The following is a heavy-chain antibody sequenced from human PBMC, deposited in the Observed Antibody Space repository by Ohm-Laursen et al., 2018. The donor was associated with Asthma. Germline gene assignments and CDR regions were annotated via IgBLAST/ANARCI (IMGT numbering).Heavy chain of an antibody. D-gene: IGHD3-22*01. CDR1: GFALSSYA. Sequence: SLRLSCSATGFALSSYAMSWARQVPGKGLEWVSGISGSGGTTYYAGSVKGRFTISRDNSKNTLFLQMNSPRAEDTAVYYCAKDGYKYDSAGRYYFDYWGQGTLVTVSS. J-gene: IGHJ4*02. CDR3: AKDGYKYDSAGRYYFDY. CDR2: ISGSGGTT. V-gene: IGHV3-23*01.